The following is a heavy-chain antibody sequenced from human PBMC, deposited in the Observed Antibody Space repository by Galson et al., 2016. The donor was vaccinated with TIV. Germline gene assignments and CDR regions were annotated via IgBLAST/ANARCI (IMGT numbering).Heavy chain of an antibody. CDR1: GFAVSSYE. CDR3: ARDGGNAWEYDC. D-gene: IGHD1-26*01. Sequence: SLRLSCAASGFAVSSYEMNWVRRAPGKGLEWLSYIGRGANFRDYSDSVKGRFTVSEDNAKNSLYLQMSSLRAEDTGVYYCARDGGNAWEYDCWGQGTLVTVSP. J-gene: IGHJ4*02. CDR2: IGRGANFR. V-gene: IGHV3-48*03.